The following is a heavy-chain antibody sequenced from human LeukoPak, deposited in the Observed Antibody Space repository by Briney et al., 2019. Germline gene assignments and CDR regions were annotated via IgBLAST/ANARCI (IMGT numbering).Heavy chain of an antibody. CDR2: INPNSGGT. CDR3: ARGENLEWLLSIDY. V-gene: IGHV1-2*06. CDR1: GYTFTGYY. J-gene: IGHJ4*02. Sequence: ASVKVSCKASGYTFTGYYMHWVRQAPGQGLEWMGRINPNSGGTNYAQKFQGRVTMTRDTSISTAYMELSRLRSDDTAVYYCARGENLEWLLSIDYWGRGTLVTVSS. D-gene: IGHD3-3*01.